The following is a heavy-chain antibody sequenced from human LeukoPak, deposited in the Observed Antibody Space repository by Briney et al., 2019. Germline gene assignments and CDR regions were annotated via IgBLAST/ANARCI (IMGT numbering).Heavy chain of an antibody. J-gene: IGHJ6*02. CDR2: ISAYNGNT. D-gene: IGHD2-2*01. V-gene: IGHV1-18*01. CDR3: ARSRIVVVPSLHYYYGMDV. CDR1: GYTFTSYG. Sequence: ASVKVSCKASGYTFTSYGISWVRQAPGQGLEWMGWISAYNGNTNYAQKLQGRVTMTTDTSTSTAYMELRSLRSDDTAVYYCARSRIVVVPSLHYYYGMDVWGQGTTVTVSS.